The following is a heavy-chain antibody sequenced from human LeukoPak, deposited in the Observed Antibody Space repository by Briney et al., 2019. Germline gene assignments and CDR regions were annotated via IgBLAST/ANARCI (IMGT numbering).Heavy chain of an antibody. CDR1: GGSISSYY. CDR2: IYYSGST. J-gene: IGHJ4*02. V-gene: IGHV4-59*01. Sequence: PSETLSLTCTVSGGSISSYYWSWIRQPPGKGLEWIGYIYYSGSTNYNPSLKSRVTISVDTSKNTFSLKLSSVTAADTAVYYCARVQAYGGKGYFDYWGQGTLVTVSS. D-gene: IGHD4-23*01. CDR3: ARVQAYGGKGYFDY.